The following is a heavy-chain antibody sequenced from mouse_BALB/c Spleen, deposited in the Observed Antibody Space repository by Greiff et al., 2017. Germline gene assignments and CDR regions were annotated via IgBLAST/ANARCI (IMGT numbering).Heavy chain of an antibody. D-gene: IGHD1-1*01. CDR2: INSNGGST. V-gene: IGHV5-6-3*01. Sequence: EVKLMESGGGLVQPGGSLKLSCAASGFTFSSYGMSWVRQTPDKRLELVATINSNGGSTYYPDSVKGRFTISRDNAKNTLYLQMSSLKSEDTAMYYCAREDYYYFDYWGQGTTLTVSS. CDR3: AREDYYYFDY. J-gene: IGHJ2*01. CDR1: GFTFSSYG.